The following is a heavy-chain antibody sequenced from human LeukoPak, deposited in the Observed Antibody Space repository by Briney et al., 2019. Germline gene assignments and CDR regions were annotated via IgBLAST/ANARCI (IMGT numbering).Heavy chain of an antibody. CDR3: ARDHSSSCQLFDY. J-gene: IGHJ4*02. Sequence: ALVKVSCKASGYTFTNYGITWVRQAPGQGLEWMGWRSAYNGNTKYAQTLQGRVTMTTDTSTSTAYMELRSLRSDDTAVYYCARDHSSSCQLFDYWGQGTLVTVSS. CDR1: GYTFTNYG. V-gene: IGHV1-18*01. CDR2: RSAYNGNT. D-gene: IGHD6-13*01.